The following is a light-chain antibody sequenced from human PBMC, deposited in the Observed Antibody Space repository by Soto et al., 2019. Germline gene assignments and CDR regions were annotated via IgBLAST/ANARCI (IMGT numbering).Light chain of an antibody. J-gene: IGLJ1*01. CDR3: SSYTSTSTRV. CDR2: EVS. V-gene: IGLV2-14*01. Sequence: SALTQPAFVSGSPGQSITISCTGTSSDVGGYNYVSWYQHPPGKAPKLMISEVSNRPSGVSNRFSGSKSGNTASLTISGLQAKDEADYYCSSYTSTSTRVFGTGTKVTVL. CDR1: SSDVGGYNY.